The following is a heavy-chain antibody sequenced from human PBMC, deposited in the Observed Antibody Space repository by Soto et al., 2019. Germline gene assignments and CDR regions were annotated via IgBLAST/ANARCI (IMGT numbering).Heavy chain of an antibody. CDR3: ARLYYDSSDYYYFDY. Sequence: KTSETLSLTCTVSGASISSYYWSWIRQPPGRGLEWLGYIHYSGNTNYNPSLKSRVTISVDTSKNQFSLKLSSVTAADTAVYYCARLYYDSSDYYYFDYWGQGTLVTVSS. D-gene: IGHD3-22*01. CDR1: GASISSYY. CDR2: IHYSGNT. V-gene: IGHV4-59*08. J-gene: IGHJ4*02.